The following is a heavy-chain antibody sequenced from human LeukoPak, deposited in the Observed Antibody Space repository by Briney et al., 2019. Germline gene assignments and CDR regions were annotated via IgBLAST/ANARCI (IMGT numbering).Heavy chain of an antibody. CDR3: AKGGDNPTSLKTYYFDY. V-gene: IGHV3-23*01. Sequence: PGGSLRLSCAASGFTFSSYAMSWVRQAPGKGLEWVSAISGSGGSTYYADSVKGRFTISRDNSKNTLYLQMNSLRAKDTAVYYCAKGGDNPTSLKTYYFDYWGQGTLVTVSS. J-gene: IGHJ4*02. CDR1: GFTFSSYA. D-gene: IGHD1-14*01. CDR2: ISGSGGST.